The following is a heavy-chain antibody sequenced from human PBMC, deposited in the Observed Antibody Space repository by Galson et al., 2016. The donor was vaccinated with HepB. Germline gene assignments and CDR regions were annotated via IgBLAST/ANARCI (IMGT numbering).Heavy chain of an antibody. D-gene: IGHD2-15*01. J-gene: IGHJ4*02. V-gene: IGHV3-30-3*01. Sequence: SLRLSCAASGFTFSDHTIHWLRQPPGKGLEWVAVMSYDGRDIYYADSVKGRFTISRDNSENTLFMQMDSLRPEGTTVYYCATDATWGAAHYYFDFWGQGSLGNVSS. CDR1: GFTFSDHT. CDR2: MSYDGRDI. CDR3: ATDATWGAAHYYFDF.